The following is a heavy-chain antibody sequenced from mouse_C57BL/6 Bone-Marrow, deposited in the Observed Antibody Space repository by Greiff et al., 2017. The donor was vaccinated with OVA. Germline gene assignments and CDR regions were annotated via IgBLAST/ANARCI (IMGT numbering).Heavy chain of an antibody. Sequence: EVQLQQSGPELVKPGASVKISCKASGYTFTDYYMNWVKQSHGKSLEWIGDINPNNGGTSYNQKFKGKATLTVDKSSSTAYMELRSLTSEDSAVYDCARLTADYWGQGTTLTVSS. CDR2: INPNNGGT. CDR1: GYTFTDYY. CDR3: ARLTADY. V-gene: IGHV1-26*01. D-gene: IGHD1-2*01. J-gene: IGHJ2*01.